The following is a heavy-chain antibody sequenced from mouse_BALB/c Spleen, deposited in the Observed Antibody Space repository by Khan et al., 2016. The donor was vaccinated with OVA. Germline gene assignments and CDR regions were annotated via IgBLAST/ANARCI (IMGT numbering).Heavy chain of an antibody. Sequence: QVQLQQSGPGLVQPSQSLSITCTVFGFSLTTYGVHWVRQSPGKGLEWLGLIWSGGNTDYNAAFISRLSINKDNSKSQVFFKMNSLQADDTAMYYCARNSYMYDFTYWGQGTLVTVST. CDR1: GFSLTTYG. J-gene: IGHJ3*01. CDR3: ARNSYMYDFTY. CDR2: IWSGGNT. V-gene: IGHV2-2*01. D-gene: IGHD2-14*01.